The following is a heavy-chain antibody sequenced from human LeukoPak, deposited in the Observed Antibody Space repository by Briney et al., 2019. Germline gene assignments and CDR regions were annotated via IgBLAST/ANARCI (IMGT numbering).Heavy chain of an antibody. CDR1: GFTVNSNY. Sequence: GGSLRLSCAASGFTVNSNYMSWVRQAPGKGLEWVSVIYSGGSTYYADSVKGRFTISRDNSKDTLYLQMNSLRAEDTAVYYCASMYFSQYLQHWGQGTLVTVSS. V-gene: IGHV3-53*01. CDR2: IYSGGST. CDR3: ASMYFSQYLQH. J-gene: IGHJ1*01. D-gene: IGHD2-8*01.